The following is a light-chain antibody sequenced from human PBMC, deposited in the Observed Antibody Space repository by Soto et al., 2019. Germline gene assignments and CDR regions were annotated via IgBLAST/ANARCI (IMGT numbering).Light chain of an antibody. CDR2: DAS. CDR3: QQRSNWPLT. Sequence: EIVLTQSPATLSLSPGERATLSCRASQSVSRDLAWYQQKPGQAPRLLIYDASNRATGIPARFSGSASGKDFTLTIRSLEPEDFAFYYCQQRSNWPLTFGGGTQVEIK. V-gene: IGKV3-11*01. CDR1: QSVSRD. J-gene: IGKJ4*01.